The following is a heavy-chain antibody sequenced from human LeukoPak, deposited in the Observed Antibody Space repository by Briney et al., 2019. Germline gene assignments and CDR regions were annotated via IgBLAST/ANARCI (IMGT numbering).Heavy chain of an antibody. CDR2: IYYSGST. J-gene: IGHJ4*02. V-gene: IGHV4-59*01. CDR1: GGSISSYY. Sequence: SETLSLTCIVSGGSISSYYWSWIRQPPGKGLEWIGYIYYSGSTNYNPSLKSRVTISVDTSKNQFSLKLSSVTAADTAVYYCAKRNSRYQLEYWGQGTLVTVSS. CDR3: AKRNSRYQLEY. D-gene: IGHD2-2*01.